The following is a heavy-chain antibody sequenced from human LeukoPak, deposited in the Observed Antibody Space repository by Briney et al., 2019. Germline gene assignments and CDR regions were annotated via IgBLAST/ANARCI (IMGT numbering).Heavy chain of an antibody. CDR3: ARGGYQAWFDP. CDR1: GGSFSGYY. D-gene: IGHD2-2*01. V-gene: IGHV4-34*01. J-gene: IGHJ5*02. CDR2: INHSGST. Sequence: PSETLSLTCAVYGGSFSGYYLSWIRQPPGKGLEWIGEINHSGSTNYNPSLKSRVTISVDTSKNQFSLKLSSVTAADTAVYYCARGGYQAWFDPWGQGTLVTVSS.